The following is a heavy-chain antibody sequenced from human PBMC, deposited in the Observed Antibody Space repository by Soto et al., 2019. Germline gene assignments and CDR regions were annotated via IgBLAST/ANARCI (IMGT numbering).Heavy chain of an antibody. CDR2: ITSSGGGT. J-gene: IGHJ4*02. Sequence: EVEVLESGGGLVQPGGARRLSCAASGFTFSAYVMSWVRQAPGKGLEWVSSITSSGGGTYYADYVKGRFTVSRDNSKNTVYLQMNSLRDEDTAVYYCAKLTAAWGQGTLVTVSS. V-gene: IGHV3-23*01. CDR1: GFTFSAYV. D-gene: IGHD6-13*01. CDR3: AKLTAA.